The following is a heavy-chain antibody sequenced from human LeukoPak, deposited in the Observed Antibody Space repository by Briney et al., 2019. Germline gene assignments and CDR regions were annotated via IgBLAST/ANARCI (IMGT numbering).Heavy chain of an antibody. J-gene: IGHJ4*02. CDR1: GFTFSSYD. V-gene: IGHV3-23*01. CDR2: SSGSGTGGYT. D-gene: IGHD1-26*01. CDR3: AKRKNSGRSGIDY. Sequence: PGGSLRLSCAASGFTFSSYDMSWVRQAPGKGLEWVSVSSGSGTGGYTHYADSVKGRFTISRDNSKNTLYLQMNSLRAEDTAVYYCAKRKNSGRSGIDYWGQGTLVTVSS.